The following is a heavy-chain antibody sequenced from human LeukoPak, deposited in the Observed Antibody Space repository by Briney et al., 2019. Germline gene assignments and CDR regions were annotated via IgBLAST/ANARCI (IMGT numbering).Heavy chain of an antibody. D-gene: IGHD7-27*01. J-gene: IGHJ4*02. V-gene: IGHV3-21*01. CDR1: GFTFSSYS. Sequence: GGSLRLSCAASGFTFSSYSMNWVRQAPGKGLEWVSSISSRSSYIYYADSVKGRFTISRDNAKNSLYLQMNSLRAEDTAVYYCARDGDGPFDYWGQGTLVTVSS. CDR2: ISSRSSYI. CDR3: ARDGDGPFDY.